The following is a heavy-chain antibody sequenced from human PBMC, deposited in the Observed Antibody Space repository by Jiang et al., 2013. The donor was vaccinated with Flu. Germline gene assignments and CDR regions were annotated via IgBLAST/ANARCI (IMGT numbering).Heavy chain of an antibody. CDR1: GGSISSGDYY. CDR3: ARATPGYCSSTSCYLFYYYYYMDV. Sequence: SLTCTVSGGSISSGDYYWSWIRQPPGKGLEWIGYIYYSGSTYYNPSLKSRVTISVDTSKNQFSLKLSSVTAADTAVYYCARATPGYCSSTSCYLFYYYYYMDVWGKGTTVTVSS. J-gene: IGHJ6*03. V-gene: IGHV4-30-4*01. D-gene: IGHD2-2*01. CDR2: IYYSGST.